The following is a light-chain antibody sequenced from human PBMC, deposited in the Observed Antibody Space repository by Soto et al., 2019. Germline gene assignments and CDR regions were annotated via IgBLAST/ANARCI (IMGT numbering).Light chain of an antibody. J-gene: IGLJ2*01. CDR3: LLYYGGQLGV. CDR1: SSNIGAGYH. V-gene: IGLV1-40*01. CDR2: GNS. Sequence: QSVLTQPPSVSGAPGQRVTISCTGSSSNIGAGYHVHWYQQLPGTAPKFLIYGNSNRPSGVPDRFSGSKSGTSASLAITGLQAEDEADYYCLLYYGGQLGVFGGGTKLTVL.